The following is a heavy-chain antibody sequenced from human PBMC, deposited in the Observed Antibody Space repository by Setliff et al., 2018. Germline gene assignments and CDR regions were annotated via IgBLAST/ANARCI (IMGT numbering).Heavy chain of an antibody. V-gene: IGHV4-34*01. J-gene: IGHJ2*01. CDR1: GGSLNSHY. Sequence: PSETLSLTCAVYGGSLNSHYWSWIRQSPGKGLEWIGEINYRGSTESNPSLKSRVSTSVDTSKNQFSLNLTSVTAADTAVYYCARPPRGGRWYFDLWGRGTLVT. CDR2: INYRGST. D-gene: IGHD3-16*01. CDR3: ARPPRGGRWYFDL.